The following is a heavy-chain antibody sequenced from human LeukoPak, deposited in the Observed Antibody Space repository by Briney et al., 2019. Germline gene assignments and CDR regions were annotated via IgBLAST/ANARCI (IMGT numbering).Heavy chain of an antibody. CDR1: EFTVSSYW. V-gene: IGHV3-7*01. Sequence: QTGGSLRLSCAASEFTVSSYWMRWVRQAPGKGLEWVAIIKQEGSERYYVDSVKGRFTISRDNSRNSLYLQMDILRAEDTAVYYCATDNVYCSRTSCYQTLDYWGQGTLVTVPS. D-gene: IGHD2-2*01. CDR2: IKQEGSER. CDR3: ATDNVYCSRTSCYQTLDY. J-gene: IGHJ4*02.